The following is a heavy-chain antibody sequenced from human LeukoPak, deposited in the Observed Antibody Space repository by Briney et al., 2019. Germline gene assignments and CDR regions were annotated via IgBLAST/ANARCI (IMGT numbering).Heavy chain of an antibody. D-gene: IGHD3-22*01. V-gene: IGHV1-18*01. J-gene: IGHJ5*02. Sequence: ASVKVSCKASGYTFTSYGISWVRQAPGQGLEWMGWISAYNDNTNYAQKLQGRVTMTTDTSTSTAYMELRSLRSDDTAVYYCARGLDYYDSSGYYPANWFDPWGQGTLVTISS. CDR2: ISAYNDNT. CDR3: ARGLDYYDSSGYYPANWFDP. CDR1: GYTFTSYG.